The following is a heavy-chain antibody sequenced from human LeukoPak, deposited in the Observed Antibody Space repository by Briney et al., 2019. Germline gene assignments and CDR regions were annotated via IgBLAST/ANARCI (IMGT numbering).Heavy chain of an antibody. CDR1: GGSFSGYY. D-gene: IGHD2-2*01. Sequence: PSETLSLTCAVYGGSFSGYYWSWIRQPPGKGLEWIGEINHSGSTNYNPSLKSRVTISVDTSKNQFSLKLSSVTAADTAVYYCARKKPIVVVSAAKRTYYMDVWGKGTTVTVSS. V-gene: IGHV4-34*01. CDR2: INHSGST. J-gene: IGHJ6*03. CDR3: ARKKPIVVVSAAKRTYYMDV.